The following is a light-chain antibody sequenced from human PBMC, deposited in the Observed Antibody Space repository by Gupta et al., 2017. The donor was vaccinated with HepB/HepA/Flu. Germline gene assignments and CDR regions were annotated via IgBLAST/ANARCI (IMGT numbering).Light chain of an antibody. V-gene: IGKV3-11*01. CDR2: DAS. Sequence: EIVLTNSPATLSLSPGERATLSCRASQSVSSYLAWYQQKPGQAPRLLIYDASNRATGIPARFSGSGSGTDFTLTISSLEPEDFAVYYCQQRSNWPWTFGQGTKVEIK. CDR1: QSVSSY. J-gene: IGKJ1*01. CDR3: QQRSNWPWT.